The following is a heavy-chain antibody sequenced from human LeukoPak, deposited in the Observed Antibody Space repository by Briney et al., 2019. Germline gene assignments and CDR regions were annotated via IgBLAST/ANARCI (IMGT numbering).Heavy chain of an antibody. J-gene: IGHJ4*02. D-gene: IGHD6-19*01. CDR3: ARSSGWFSVGYLDY. CDR2: ISSEGSNK. Sequence: PGGSLRLSCATSGFTFRNSGMHWVRQAPGKGLQWVAVISSEGSNKHYTDSVKGRFTITRDNSKNTVYLQMDSLRVEDTAVYYCARSSGWFSVGYLDYWGQGSLVTVS. CDR1: GFTFRNSG. V-gene: IGHV3-30*03.